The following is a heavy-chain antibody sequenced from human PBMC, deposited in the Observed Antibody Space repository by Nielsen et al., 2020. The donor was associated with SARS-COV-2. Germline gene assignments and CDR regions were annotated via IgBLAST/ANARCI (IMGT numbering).Heavy chain of an antibody. CDR2: IYWDDAE. V-gene: IGHV2-5*02. CDR1: GMSLSTTGVG. CDR3: AHSNNWFDP. J-gene: IGHJ5*02. Sequence: SGPTLVKPTQTLTLTCSFSGMSLSTTGVGVGWLRQPPGKALGWLAVIYWDDAERYSPSLQSRLTITKDTSKNQVVLRMTNMGPVDTATYYCAHSNNWFDPWGQGTLVTVSS.